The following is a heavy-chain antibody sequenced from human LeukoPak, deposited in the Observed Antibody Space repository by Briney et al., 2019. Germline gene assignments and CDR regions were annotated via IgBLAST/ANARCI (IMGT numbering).Heavy chain of an antibody. CDR2: IKQDGSEK. CDR3: VRDHNYALDY. Sequence: GGSLRLSCAASGFTFSDYYMSWVRQAPGKGLEWVANIKQDGSEKYYVDSVEGRFTISSDNAKNSLYLQMNSLRDEDTAAYYCVRDHNYALDYWGRGTLVTVSS. D-gene: IGHD3-16*01. CDR1: GFTFSDYY. J-gene: IGHJ4*02. V-gene: IGHV3-7*01.